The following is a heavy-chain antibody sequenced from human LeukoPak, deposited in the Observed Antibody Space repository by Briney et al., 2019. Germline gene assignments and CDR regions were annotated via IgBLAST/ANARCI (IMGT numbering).Heavy chain of an antibody. CDR1: GGSISNYY. V-gene: IGHV4-39*07. CDR3: ARYHSGYDDY. J-gene: IGHJ4*02. Sequence: SETLSLTCTVSGGSISNYYWGWIRQPPGKGLEWIGSIYYSGNTYYNPSLKSRLAISVDTSKNQFSLKLTSVTAADTAMYYCARYHSGYDDYWGQGTLVTVSS. D-gene: IGHD5-12*01. CDR2: IYYSGNT.